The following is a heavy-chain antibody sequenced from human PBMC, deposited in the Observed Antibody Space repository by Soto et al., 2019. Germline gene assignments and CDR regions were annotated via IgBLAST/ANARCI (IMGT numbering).Heavy chain of an antibody. CDR2: IRSGGVT. Sequence: EVRLAESGGGLVQPGGSLRLSCVASGLSFSDYWIHWVRQAPGKGLIWVSGIRSGGVTDYADSVKGRFTISRDNAKNTVYLQMNNLRADDTAVYYCGRVDWNAGADWGQGTLVTVSS. CDR1: GLSFSDYW. D-gene: IGHD1-1*01. CDR3: GRVDWNAGAD. J-gene: IGHJ4*02. V-gene: IGHV3-74*01.